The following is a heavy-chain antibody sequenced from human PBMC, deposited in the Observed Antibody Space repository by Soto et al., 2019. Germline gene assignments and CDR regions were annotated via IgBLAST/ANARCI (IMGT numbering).Heavy chain of an antibody. V-gene: IGHV1-8*01. J-gene: IGHJ6*01. CDR3: ATGTSRRLVYYGMDV. Sequence: ASVKVSCKASGYTFTSYDINWVRQATGQGLEWLGWMNPNSGNTGYAKKFQGRVTMTRTTSIRTAYIELSSLRSEGTALYYCATGTSRRLVYYGMDVWGQGMTVAGS. CDR2: MNPNSGNT. CDR1: GYTFTSYD. D-gene: IGHD1-1*01.